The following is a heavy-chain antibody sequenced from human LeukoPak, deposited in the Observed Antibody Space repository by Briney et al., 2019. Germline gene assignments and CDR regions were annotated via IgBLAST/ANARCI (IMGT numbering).Heavy chain of an antibody. CDR1: GGSISSSSYY. J-gene: IGHJ6*03. Sequence: TSETLSLTCTVSGGSISSSSYYWGWIRQPPGKGLEWIGSIYYSGITYYNPSLKSRVTMSVDTSKNQFSLKLSSVTAADTAVYYCARGGGGWPLLPYYYYYMDVWGKGTTVTISS. CDR3: ARGGGGWPLLPYYYYYMDV. D-gene: IGHD6-19*01. V-gene: IGHV4-39*07. CDR2: IYYSGIT.